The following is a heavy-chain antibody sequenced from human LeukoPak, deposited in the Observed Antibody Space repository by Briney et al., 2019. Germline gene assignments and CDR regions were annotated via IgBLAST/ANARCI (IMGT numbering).Heavy chain of an antibody. J-gene: IGHJ4*02. Sequence: SVKVSCQASGYTFTDYYMHWVRQAPGQGLEWMGGIIPIFGTANYAQKFQGRVTITTDESTSTAYMELSSLRSEVTAVYYCAREDYWGQGTLVTVSS. V-gene: IGHV1-69*05. CDR2: IIPIFGTA. CDR3: AREDY. CDR1: GYTFTDYY.